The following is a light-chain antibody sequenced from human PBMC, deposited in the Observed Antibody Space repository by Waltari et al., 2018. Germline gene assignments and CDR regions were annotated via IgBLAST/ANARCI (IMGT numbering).Light chain of an antibody. CDR2: LGS. V-gene: IGKV2-28*01. CDR1: QSLLHSNGYNY. CDR3: MQALQTSWT. J-gene: IGKJ1*01. Sequence: DIVMTQSPLSLPVTPGEPASISCSSSQSLLHSNGYNYLGWYLQKPGQSPQLLIYLGSNRASGVPDRFSGSGSGTDFTLKISRVEAEDVGVYYCMQALQTSWTFGQGTKVEIK.